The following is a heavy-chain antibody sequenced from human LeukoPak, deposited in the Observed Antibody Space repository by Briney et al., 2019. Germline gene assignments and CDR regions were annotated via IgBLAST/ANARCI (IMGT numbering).Heavy chain of an antibody. V-gene: IGHV3-74*03. CDR1: VYSLSTYR. CDR3: ARTRYIDY. Sequence: GGSLRLSCAPSVYSLSTYRVHCVREVPGRGLVCVSRMNSDWISTTYGDTVRGRFTLSRDNAKKTLYLQMNTVRAEHTAVFFCARTRYIDYWGQGTLVTVSS. CDR2: MNSDWIST. J-gene: IGHJ4*02.